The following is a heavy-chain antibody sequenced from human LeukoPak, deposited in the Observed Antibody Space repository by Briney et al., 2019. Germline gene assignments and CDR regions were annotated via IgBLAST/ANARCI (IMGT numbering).Heavy chain of an antibody. J-gene: IGHJ3*02. CDR3: SRNYDSSGYYYSGDAAFDI. CDR1: GGSISSGGYS. CDR2: IYHSGST. V-gene: IGHV4-30-2*01. D-gene: IGHD3-22*01. Sequence: PSQTLSLTCAVSGGSISSGGYSWSWIRQPPGKGLEWIGYIYHSGSTYYNPSLKSRVTISVDRSKNQFSLKLSSVTAADTAVYYCSRNYDSSGYYYSGDAAFDIWGQGTMVTVSS.